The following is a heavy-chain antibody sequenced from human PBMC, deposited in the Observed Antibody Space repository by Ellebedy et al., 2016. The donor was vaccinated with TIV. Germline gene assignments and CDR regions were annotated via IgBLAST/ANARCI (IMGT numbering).Heavy chain of an antibody. CDR3: ARRASYGDYAVQVNPWFDP. J-gene: IGHJ5*02. CDR2: IRQEGDEI. V-gene: IGHV3-7*01. CDR1: GFNFRSYW. D-gene: IGHD4-17*01. Sequence: GESLKISCAASGFNFRSYWMAWVRQAPGKGLEWVAKIRQEGDEIYYEESVKGRFTISRDNAKNSLFLQMNSLRVEDTAVYYCARRASYGDYAVQVNPWFDPWGQGTLVTVSS.